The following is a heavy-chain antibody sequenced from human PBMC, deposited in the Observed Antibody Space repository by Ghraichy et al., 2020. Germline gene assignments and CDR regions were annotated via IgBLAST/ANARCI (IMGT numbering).Heavy chain of an antibody. J-gene: IGHJ4*02. V-gene: IGHV3-30-3*01. CDR3: ARGRGYSGTFDY. D-gene: IGHD1-26*01. Sequence: LSLTCAVSGFTFSSYAMHWVRQAPGKGLEWVAVISYDGSNKYYADSVKGRFTISRDNSKNTLYLEMNSLRAEDTAVYYCARGRGYSGTFDYWGQGTLVTVSS. CDR2: ISYDGSNK. CDR1: GFTFSSYA.